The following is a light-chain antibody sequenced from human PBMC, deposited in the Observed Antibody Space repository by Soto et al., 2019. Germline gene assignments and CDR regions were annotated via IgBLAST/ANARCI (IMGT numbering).Light chain of an antibody. CDR1: QGINDY. Sequence: DFQMTQSPSTLSASVGDRVTITCLASQGINDYLAWFQQKPGKVPTLLIYATSTLQSGVPSRFSGSGFGTGFTLTISSLQPEDVATYYCQKHNSAPLFFGPGTKVDIK. V-gene: IGKV1-27*01. J-gene: IGKJ3*01. CDR2: ATS. CDR3: QKHNSAPLF.